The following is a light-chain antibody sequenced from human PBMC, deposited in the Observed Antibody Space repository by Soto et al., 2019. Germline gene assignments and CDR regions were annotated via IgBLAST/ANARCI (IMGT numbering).Light chain of an antibody. J-gene: IGKJ5*01. CDR3: QQRSNWPPSIT. Sequence: IVMTQSPATLSVSPGERATLSCRASQSVSSNLAWYQQKPGQAPRLLVYGASTRVTGIPARFSGSGSGTEFTLTISSLQSEDFAVYYCQQRSNWPPSITFGQGTRLEIK. V-gene: IGKV3-15*01. CDR1: QSVSSN. CDR2: GAS.